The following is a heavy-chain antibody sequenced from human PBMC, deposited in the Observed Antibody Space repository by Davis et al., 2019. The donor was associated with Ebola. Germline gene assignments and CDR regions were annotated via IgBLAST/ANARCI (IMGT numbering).Heavy chain of an antibody. CDR3: ARDPGIAVAGSYYFDY. J-gene: IGHJ4*02. Sequence: PGGSLRLSCAASGFTFSSYSMNWVCQAPGKGLEWVSSISSSSSYIYYADSVKGRFTISRDNAKNSLYLQMNSLRAEDTAVYYCARDPGIAVAGSYYFDYWGQGTLVAVSS. CDR1: GFTFSSYS. CDR2: ISSSSSYI. D-gene: IGHD6-19*01. V-gene: IGHV3-21*01.